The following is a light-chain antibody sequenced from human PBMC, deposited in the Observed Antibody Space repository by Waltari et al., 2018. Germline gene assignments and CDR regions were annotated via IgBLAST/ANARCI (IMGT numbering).Light chain of an antibody. CDR1: SNNVGSEG. CDR3: LAWDTSLATWV. J-gene: IGLJ3*02. V-gene: IGLV10-54*01. Sequence: QAGLTQPPSVSKALQQTATITCIGNSNNVGSEGAVWLQGDQGQPPKLLSFRKLDRPSGISERFSASRSGNIASLTINGLQPEDETDYFCLAWDTSLATWVSGGGTRLTVL. CDR2: RKL.